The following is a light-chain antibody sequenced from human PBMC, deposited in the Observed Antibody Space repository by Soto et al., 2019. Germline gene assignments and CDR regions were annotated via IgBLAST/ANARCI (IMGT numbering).Light chain of an antibody. V-gene: IGKV1-5*03. CDR3: QHYNDYCWT. CDR2: GTS. Sequence: DIHMTQSPSTLSASVGDRVTITCRASQSISIWLAWYQQKPGRAPNLLIYGTSSLESGVPSRFSGSGSGTEFTLTISSLQPDDSATYHCQHYNDYCWTFGQGTKVEIK. CDR1: QSISIW. J-gene: IGKJ1*01.